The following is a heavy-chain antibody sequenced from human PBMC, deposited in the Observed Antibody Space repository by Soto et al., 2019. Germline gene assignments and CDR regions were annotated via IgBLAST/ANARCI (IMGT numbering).Heavy chain of an antibody. CDR2: ITYDGSFQ. D-gene: IGHD1-7*01. J-gene: IGHJ4*02. CDR1: GFNFDNYG. Sequence: GALRLSCQASGFNFDNYGMHWVRQAPGKGLEWVAVITYDGSFQYYADSVKGRFTISRDNSKNTLFLHLNTLEPEDTAVYHCEKDSVGGTFYTPLGFWGQGTLVTVYS. V-gene: IGHV3-30*18. CDR3: EKDSVGGTFYTPLGF.